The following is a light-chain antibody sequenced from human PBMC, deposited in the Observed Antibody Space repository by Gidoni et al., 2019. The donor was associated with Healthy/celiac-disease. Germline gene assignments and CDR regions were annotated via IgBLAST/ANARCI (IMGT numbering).Light chain of an antibody. CDR1: QSVLYSSHNKNY. CDR2: WAS. V-gene: IGKV4-1*01. Sequence: DIVMTQSPASLAVSLGERATINCKSSQSVLYSSHNKNYLAWYQQKPGQPPKLLIYWASTREAGVPDRFSGSGSGTDFTLTISSLQAEDVAVYYCQQYYSTPYTFGQXTKLEIK. CDR3: QQYYSTPYT. J-gene: IGKJ2*01.